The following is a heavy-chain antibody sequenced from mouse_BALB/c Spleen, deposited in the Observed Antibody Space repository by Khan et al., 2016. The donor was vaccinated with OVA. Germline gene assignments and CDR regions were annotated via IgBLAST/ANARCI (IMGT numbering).Heavy chain of an antibody. Sequence: EVKLQESGPGLVKPSQSLSLTCTVTGYSITSEYAWNWIRQFPGNKLEWMGYINYSGNTRFNPPLKSRTSITRDTSKNQFFLQLNSVTTEDTATYYCARKDYYDYDPFPYWGQGTLVTVSA. CDR1: GYSITSEYA. CDR3: ARKDYYDYDPFPY. J-gene: IGHJ3*01. V-gene: IGHV3-2*02. D-gene: IGHD2-4*01. CDR2: INYSGNT.